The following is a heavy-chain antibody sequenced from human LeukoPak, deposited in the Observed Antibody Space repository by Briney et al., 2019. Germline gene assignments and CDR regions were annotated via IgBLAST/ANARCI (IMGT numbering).Heavy chain of an antibody. CDR1: GFTFSSYS. CDR3: AKGCYQGDWFDP. D-gene: IGHD3-16*02. Sequence: TGGSLRLSCAASGFTFSSYSMNWVRQAPGKGLEWVSGISGSGTSTYFADSVKGRFTISRDNSKNTLYLQMNSLRAEDTAVYYCAKGCYQGDWFDPWGQGTLVTVSS. CDR2: ISGSGTST. V-gene: IGHV3-23*01. J-gene: IGHJ5*02.